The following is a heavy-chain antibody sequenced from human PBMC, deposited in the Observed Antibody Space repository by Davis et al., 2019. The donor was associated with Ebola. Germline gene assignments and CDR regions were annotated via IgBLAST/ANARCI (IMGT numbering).Heavy chain of an antibody. CDR2: MNPNSGGT. D-gene: IGHD3-10*01. V-gene: IGHV1-2*06. CDR1: GYTFTAYH. Sequence: ASVKVSCKTSGYTFTAYHMHWVRQAPGQGLEWMGRMNPNSGGTNYAQKFRGRVTMISDTSTNIAYMDLSRLRYDDTAVYYCARGLEVRGVIIENWFDPWGQGTLVTVSS. J-gene: IGHJ5*02. CDR3: ARGLEVRGVIIENWFDP.